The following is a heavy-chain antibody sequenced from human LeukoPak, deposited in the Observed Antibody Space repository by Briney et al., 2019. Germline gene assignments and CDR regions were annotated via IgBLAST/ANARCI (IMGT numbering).Heavy chain of an antibody. CDR1: GFSVSSNF. CDR3: AKDVYDCSGGSCPQYYYVMDV. J-gene: IGHJ6*02. CDR2: IYSGGDT. V-gene: IGHV3-66*01. Sequence: PGGSLRLSCAASGFSVSSNFMSWVRQAPGKGLECVSVIYSGGDTYYADSVRGRFTISRDKSKNTLSLQMNSLRAEDTALYYCAKDVYDCSGGSCPQYYYVMDVWGQGTTVTVSS. D-gene: IGHD2-15*01.